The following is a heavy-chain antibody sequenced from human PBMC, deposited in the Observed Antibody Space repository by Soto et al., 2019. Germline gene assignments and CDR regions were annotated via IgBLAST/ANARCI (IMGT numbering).Heavy chain of an antibody. V-gene: IGHV1-18*01. D-gene: IGHD2-2*03. CDR3: AMVDIFGTPTPQDV. CDR1: GYIFVNYG. J-gene: IGHJ6*02. Sequence: QVQLVQSGDEVRKPGSSVKVSCKASGYIFVNYGIAWVRQAPGQGLEWMGWISPYSGNTHYASKSQGRLTMTTCTATRTADTDLVSLTSDDTAVYYCAMVDIFGTPTPQDVWGQGTTVTVSS. CDR2: ISPYSGNT.